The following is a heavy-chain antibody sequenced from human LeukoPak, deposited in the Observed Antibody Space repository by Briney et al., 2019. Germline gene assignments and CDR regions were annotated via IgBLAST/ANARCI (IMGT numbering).Heavy chain of an antibody. Sequence: SVKVSCKASGGTFSSYAISWVRQAPGQGLEWMGGIIPIFGTANYAQKFQGRVTITADKSTSTAYMELSSLRSEDTAVYYCAREYCTNGVCYIRLDYWGQGTLVTVSS. J-gene: IGHJ4*02. CDR2: IIPIFGTA. CDR1: GGTFSSYA. D-gene: IGHD2-8*01. V-gene: IGHV1-69*06. CDR3: AREYCTNGVCYIRLDY.